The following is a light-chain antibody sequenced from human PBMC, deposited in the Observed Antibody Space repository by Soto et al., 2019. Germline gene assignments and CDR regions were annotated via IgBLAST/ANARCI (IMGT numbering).Light chain of an antibody. CDR3: QHFGSSPPMYT. CDR2: DAS. CDR1: QSVSSSF. V-gene: IGKV3-20*01. Sequence: EIVLTQSPGTLSLSPGERATLSCRASQSVSSSFITWYQQKPGQAPRLLFSDASSRATGIPGRFTGSGSGTDFTHTISRLEPEDFAVYYCQHFGSSPPMYTFGQGTKLEIK. J-gene: IGKJ2*01.